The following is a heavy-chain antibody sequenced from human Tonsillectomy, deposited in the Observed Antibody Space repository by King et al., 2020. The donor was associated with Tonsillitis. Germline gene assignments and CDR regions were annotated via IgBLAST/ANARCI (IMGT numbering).Heavy chain of an antibody. J-gene: IGHJ4*02. Sequence: QLVQSGGGVVQPGRSLRLSCAASGFTFSSYAMHWVRQAPGKGLEWVAVISYDGSNKYYADSVKGRFTISRDNSKNTLYLQMNSLRAEDTAVYYCARGEGMIVVVITYSLYWGQGTLVTVSS. CDR1: GFTFSSYA. D-gene: IGHD3-22*01. CDR2: ISYDGSNK. V-gene: IGHV3-30-3*01. CDR3: ARGEGMIVVVITYSLY.